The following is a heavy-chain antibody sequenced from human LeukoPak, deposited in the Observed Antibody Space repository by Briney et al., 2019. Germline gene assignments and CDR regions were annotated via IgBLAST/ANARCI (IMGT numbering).Heavy chain of an antibody. Sequence: GGSLRLSCAASGLTFSSYAMHWVRQAPGKGLEYVSAISSNGGSTYYANSVKGRFTISRDNSKNTLYLQMNSLRAEDTAIYYCAKDPAYDILTGYSYFDYWGQGTLVTVSS. V-gene: IGHV3-64*01. CDR2: ISSNGGST. J-gene: IGHJ4*02. CDR1: GLTFSSYA. D-gene: IGHD3-9*01. CDR3: AKDPAYDILTGYSYFDY.